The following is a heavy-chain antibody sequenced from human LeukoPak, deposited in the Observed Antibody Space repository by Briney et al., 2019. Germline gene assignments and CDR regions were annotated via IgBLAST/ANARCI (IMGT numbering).Heavy chain of an antibody. V-gene: IGHV3-23*01. CDR2: ISGGNT. CDR1: GFTLTNYP. CDR3: AKGFTTGWSEGYLEN. D-gene: IGHD6-19*01. Sequence: GGSLRLSCAASGFTLTNYPMNWVRQTPGKGLEWVSGISGGNTYYADSVRGRFTISRDSSKNTLYLHMDFLRAEDTAVYLCAKGFTTGWSEGYLENWGQGTLVSVSS. J-gene: IGHJ4*02.